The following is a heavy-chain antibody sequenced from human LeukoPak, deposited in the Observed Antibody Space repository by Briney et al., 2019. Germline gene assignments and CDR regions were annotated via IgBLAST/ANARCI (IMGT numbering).Heavy chain of an antibody. CDR1: GFTFSTYW. Sequence: PGGSLRLSCAASGFTFSTYWMSWARQAPGKGLEWVANIKQDGSEKYYVDSVKGRFTISRDNAKNSLYLQMNSLRAEDTAVYYCARVYSSSSGRALDYWGQGTLVTVSS. CDR2: IKQDGSEK. V-gene: IGHV3-7*01. D-gene: IGHD6-6*01. J-gene: IGHJ4*02. CDR3: ARVYSSSSGRALDY.